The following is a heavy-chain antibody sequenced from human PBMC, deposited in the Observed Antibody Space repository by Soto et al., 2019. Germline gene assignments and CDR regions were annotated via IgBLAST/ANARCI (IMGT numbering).Heavy chain of an antibody. CDR1: GGSISSGGYS. J-gene: IGHJ4*02. D-gene: IGHD4-4*01. CDR3: ARGMTTVTTIDY. CDR2: IYHSGSN. Sequence: QLQLQESGSGLVKPSQTLSLTCAVSGGSISSGGYSWSWIRQPPGKGLEWIGYIYHSGSNYYNPALKSRVTISVDRSKNQFSLKLRSVTAADTAVYYCARGMTTVTTIDYWGQGTLVTVSS. V-gene: IGHV4-30-2*01.